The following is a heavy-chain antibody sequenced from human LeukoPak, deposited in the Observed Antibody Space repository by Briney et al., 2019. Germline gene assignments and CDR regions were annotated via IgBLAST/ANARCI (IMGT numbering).Heavy chain of an antibody. CDR1: GFTFDDYA. Sequence: GGSLRLSCAASGFTFDDYAMHWVRQPPGKGLEWVSLISWDGSKIYYADSVKGRFTISRDNAKNTLYLQMNSLRAEDTAVYYCRYYDTGGVGKIDYWGQGTLVTVSS. CDR2: ISWDGSKI. J-gene: IGHJ4*02. V-gene: IGHV3-43D*04. D-gene: IGHD3-22*01. CDR3: RYYDTGGVGKIDY.